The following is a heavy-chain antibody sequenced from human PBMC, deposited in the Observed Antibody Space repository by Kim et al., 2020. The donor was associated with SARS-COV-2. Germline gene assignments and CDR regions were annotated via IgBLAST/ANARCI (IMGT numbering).Heavy chain of an antibody. J-gene: IGHJ4*02. CDR3: AHHRDYYDSSGYSLDY. CDR2: IYWDDDK. V-gene: IGHV2-5*02. CDR1: GFSLSTSGVA. D-gene: IGHD3-22*01. Sequence: SGPTLVKPTQTLTLTCTFSGFSLSTSGVAVGWIRQPPGKALEWLALIYWDDDKRYSPSLKSRLTITKDTSKNQVVLTMTNMDPVDTATYYCAHHRDYYDSSGYSLDYWGQGTLVTVSS.